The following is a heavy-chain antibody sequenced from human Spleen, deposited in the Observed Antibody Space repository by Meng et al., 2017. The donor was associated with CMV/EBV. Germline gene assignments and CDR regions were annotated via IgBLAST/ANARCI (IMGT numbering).Heavy chain of an antibody. CDR3: TRDLIEYSSSSPYY. J-gene: IGHJ4*02. Sequence: GSLKISCTASGFTFGDYAVSWVRQAPGKRLEWIGFIRSKAYGGTTDYAASVKGRFTISRDDSKSIAYLQMNSLKTEDTAVYYCTRDLIEYSSSSPYYWGQGTLVTVSS. CDR2: IRSKAYGGTT. CDR1: GFTFGDYA. D-gene: IGHD6-6*01. V-gene: IGHV3-49*04.